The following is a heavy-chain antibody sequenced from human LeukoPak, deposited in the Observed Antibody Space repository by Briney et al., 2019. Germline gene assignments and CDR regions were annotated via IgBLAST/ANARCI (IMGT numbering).Heavy chain of an antibody. Sequence: GSLRLSCAASGFTFSSYSMNWVRQAPGKGLEWVSSISSSSSYIYYADSVKGRFTISRDNAKNSLYLQMNSLRAEDTAVYYCARNLPYNYYGSGSYYTAIDCWGQGTLVTVS. CDR2: ISSSSSYI. D-gene: IGHD3-10*01. V-gene: IGHV3-21*01. J-gene: IGHJ4*02. CDR3: ARNLPYNYYGSGSYYTAIDC. CDR1: GFTFSSYS.